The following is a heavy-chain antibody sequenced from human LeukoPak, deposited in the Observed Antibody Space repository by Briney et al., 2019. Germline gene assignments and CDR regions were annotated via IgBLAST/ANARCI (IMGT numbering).Heavy chain of an antibody. Sequence: SVKVSCKASGGTFSSYAISWVRQAPGQGLEWMGGIIPIFGTANYAQKFQGRVTITADESTSTAYMELSSLRSEDTAVYYCARRVRSSGYYGSHGGAFDIWGQGTMVTVSS. CDR2: IIPIFGTA. V-gene: IGHV1-69*01. CDR3: ARRVRSSGYYGSHGGAFDI. J-gene: IGHJ3*02. CDR1: GGTFSSYA. D-gene: IGHD3-22*01.